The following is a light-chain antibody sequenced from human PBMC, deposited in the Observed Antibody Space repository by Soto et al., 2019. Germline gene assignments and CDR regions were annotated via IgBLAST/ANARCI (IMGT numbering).Light chain of an antibody. CDR1: QSVSSN. J-gene: IGKJ5*01. CDR2: GAS. Sequence: EIVMTQSPATLSVSPGERATLSCSASQSVSSNLAWYQQKPGQAPRLLIYGASTRATGIQARFSGSGSGTDFNITITGLEPEDLAVYYCQQYGSSPPFTFGQGTRLEI. V-gene: IGKV3-15*01. CDR3: QQYGSSPPFT.